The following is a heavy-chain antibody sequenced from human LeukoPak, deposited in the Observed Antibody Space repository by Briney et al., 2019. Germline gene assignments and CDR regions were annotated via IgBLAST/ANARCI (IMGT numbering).Heavy chain of an antibody. J-gene: IGHJ4*02. D-gene: IGHD2-2*02. V-gene: IGHV1-18*01. CDR2: INPYNGNT. CDR3: ARYCSSTSRYIEFDY. Sequence: ASVKVSCKASGYTFTSYGISWVRQAPGQGLKWMGWINPYNGNTNYAQKLQGRVTMTTDTSTSTAYMELRSLRSDDTAVYYCARYCSSTSRYIEFDYWGQGTLVTVSS. CDR1: GYTFTSYG.